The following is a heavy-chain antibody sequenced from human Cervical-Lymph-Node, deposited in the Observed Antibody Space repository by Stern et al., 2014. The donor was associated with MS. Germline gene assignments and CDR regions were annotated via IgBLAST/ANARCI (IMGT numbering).Heavy chain of an antibody. Sequence: EVQLVESGGGLVKPGGSLRLSCAASGFSLSVETMNWVRQSPGKGLEWVSSISSSSSFIHYADSVKGRFTISRDNVNNSLFLQMSSLTVEDTAVYYCASAAPRGYWGQGTLVAVSS. CDR2: ISSSSSFI. J-gene: IGHJ4*02. V-gene: IGHV3-21*01. CDR1: GFSLSVET. CDR3: ASAAPRGY. D-gene: IGHD1-26*01.